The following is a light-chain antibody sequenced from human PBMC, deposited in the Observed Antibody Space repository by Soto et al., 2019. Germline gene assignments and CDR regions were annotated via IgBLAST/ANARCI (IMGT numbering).Light chain of an antibody. CDR2: GAS. CDR3: QQHNNWPPLT. J-gene: IGKJ4*02. CDR1: PTVNSN. V-gene: IGKV3D-15*01. Sequence: EIVMTQSTPAKSVSPGVSATPTXRASPTVNSNLAWYQKKPGQAPRLLSYGASTRAPGIPARFSGSGSGTEFTLTISSLQSEDFAVYYCQQHNNWPPLTFGGGTKVDIK.